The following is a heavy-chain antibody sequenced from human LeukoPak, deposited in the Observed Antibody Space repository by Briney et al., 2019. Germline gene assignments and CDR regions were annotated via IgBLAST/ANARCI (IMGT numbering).Heavy chain of an antibody. CDR3: TRDCDFGPPDY. CDR1: GFTFRSYW. D-gene: IGHD3-3*01. Sequence: GGSLRLSCEGSGFTFRSYWLSWVRQAPGKGLEWVAKIKKDGSEKYYAESVKGRFTISRDNAKNSLHVQMNSLRAEDTAVYFCTRDCDFGPPDYWGQGTLVSVSS. CDR2: IKKDGSEK. J-gene: IGHJ4*02. V-gene: IGHV3-7*01.